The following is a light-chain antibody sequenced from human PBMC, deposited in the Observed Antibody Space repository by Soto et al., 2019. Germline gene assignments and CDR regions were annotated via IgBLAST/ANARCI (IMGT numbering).Light chain of an antibody. V-gene: IGLV2-23*02. J-gene: IGLJ1*01. CDR1: SSDVGSYNL. CDR3: CSYAGSSTLV. CDR2: EVS. Sequence: QSALTQPASLSVSPGQSITISCTETSSDVGSYNLVSWYQHHPGKAPKLIIYEVSKRPSGVSNRFSGSKSGNTASLTISGLQAEDEADYYCCSYAGSSTLVFGTGTKVTVL.